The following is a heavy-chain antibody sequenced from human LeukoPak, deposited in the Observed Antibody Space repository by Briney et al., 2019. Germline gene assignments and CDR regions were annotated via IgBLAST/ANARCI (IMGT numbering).Heavy chain of an antibody. CDR3: AKDVDPFGSGSYVEGFDY. J-gene: IGHJ4*02. CDR1: GFTFSSYG. CDR2: ISYDGSNK. D-gene: IGHD3-10*01. V-gene: IGHV3-30*18. Sequence: PGRSLRLSCAASGFTFSSYGMHWVRQAPGKGLEWVAVISYDGSNKYYADSVKGRFTISRDSSKNTLYLQMNSLRAEDTAVYYCAKDVDPFGSGSYVEGFDYWGQGTLVTVSS.